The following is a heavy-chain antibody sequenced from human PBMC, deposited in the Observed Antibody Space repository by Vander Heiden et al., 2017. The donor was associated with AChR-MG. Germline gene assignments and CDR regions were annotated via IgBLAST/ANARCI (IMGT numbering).Heavy chain of an antibody. CDR2: VYGSGTT. Sequence: QVRLQESGPGLVKPSETLSLTCNVSGYSISNGYNWGWVRQPPGKGLEWLGSVYGSGTTYYNPSLKSRLTMSVDTAKNQYSLSLTSVTAADTAVYYCARDPLTTFGVAADWSRGTLVTVSS. D-gene: IGHD3-3*01. CDR3: ARDPLTTFGVAAD. CDR1: GYSISNGYN. V-gene: IGHV4-38-2*02. J-gene: IGHJ4*02.